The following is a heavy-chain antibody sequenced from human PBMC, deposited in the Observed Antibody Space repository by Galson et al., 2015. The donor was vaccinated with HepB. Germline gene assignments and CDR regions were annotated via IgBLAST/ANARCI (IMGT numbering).Heavy chain of an antibody. V-gene: IGHV1-69*02. J-gene: IGHJ4*02. CDR1: GGTFSTYT. Sequence: SVKVSCKASGGTFSTYTINWVRQAPGQGLEWMGRIIPILGRANYAQKSHDRVTITADKSTSTAYMELSSLTSEDTAVYYCANGQFGELTLEYWGPGTQVTVSS. CDR2: IIPILGRA. D-gene: IGHD3-10*01. CDR3: ANGQFGELTLEY.